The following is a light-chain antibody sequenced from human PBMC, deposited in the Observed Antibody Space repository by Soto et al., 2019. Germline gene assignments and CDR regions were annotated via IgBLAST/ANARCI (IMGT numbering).Light chain of an antibody. CDR1: QSISTY. CDR2: GAS. Sequence: DIQVTQSPSSLSASVGDRVTITCRTSQSISTYFNWYQQTPGKAPKLLINGASSLQSGVPSRFSGGGFGTDFTLTINGLQPEDFATYYCQQSYGVPRTFGQGTRVEIK. J-gene: IGKJ1*01. CDR3: QQSYGVPRT. V-gene: IGKV1-39*01.